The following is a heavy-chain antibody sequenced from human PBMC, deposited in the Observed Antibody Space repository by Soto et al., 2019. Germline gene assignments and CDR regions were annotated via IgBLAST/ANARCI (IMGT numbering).Heavy chain of an antibody. V-gene: IGHV1-2*04. D-gene: IGHD3-10*01. CDR1: GYTFTGYY. Sequence: ASVKVSCKASGYTFTGYYMHWVRQAPGQGLEWMGWINPNSGGTNYAQKFQGWVTMTRDTSISTAYMELSRLRSDDTAVYYCARAITMVRGVKVRLGYWGQGTLVTVSS. CDR2: INPNSGGT. J-gene: IGHJ4*02. CDR3: ARAITMVRGVKVRLGY.